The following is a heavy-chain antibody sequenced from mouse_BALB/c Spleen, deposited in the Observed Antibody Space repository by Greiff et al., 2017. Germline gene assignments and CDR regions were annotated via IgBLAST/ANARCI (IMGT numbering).Heavy chain of an antibody. CDR3: ARDLRLRPFAY. V-gene: IGHV5-12-2*01. D-gene: IGHD1-2*01. Sequence: EVHLVESGGGLVQPGGSLKLSCAASGFTFSSYTMSWVRQTPEKRLEWVAYISNGGGSTYYPDTVKGRFTISRDNAKNTLYLQMSSLKSEDTAMYYCARDLRLRPFAYWGQGTLVTVSA. J-gene: IGHJ3*01. CDR2: ISNGGGST. CDR1: GFTFSSYT.